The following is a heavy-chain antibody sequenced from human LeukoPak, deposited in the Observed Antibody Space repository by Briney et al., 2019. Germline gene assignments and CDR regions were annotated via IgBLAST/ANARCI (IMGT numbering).Heavy chain of an antibody. CDR2: ISVSGGST. D-gene: IGHD2-2*01. CDR1: GFTFINYA. V-gene: IGHV3-23*01. J-gene: IGHJ4*02. Sequence: GGSLRLSCAASGFTFINYAMSWVRQAPGKGLEWVSGISVSGGSTFYADSVKGRFTISRDNSKNTLYLQMNSLRAEDTAVYYCAEGGSTSCPEYWGQGTLVTVSS. CDR3: AEGGSTSCPEY.